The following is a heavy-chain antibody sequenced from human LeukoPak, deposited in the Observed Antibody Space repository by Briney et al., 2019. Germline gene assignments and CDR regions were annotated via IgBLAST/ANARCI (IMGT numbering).Heavy chain of an antibody. V-gene: IGHV3-7*03. CDR2: INQDGSEK. Sequence: PGGSLRLSCAASGFTFGSFAMTWVRQAPGKGLEWVANINQDGSEKYLVDSVKGRFTISRDNAKNSLYLQMNSLRAEDTAVYYCAKIARLVSYLDYWGQGILVTVSS. D-gene: IGHD6-19*01. CDR1: GFTFGSFA. J-gene: IGHJ4*02. CDR3: AKIARLVSYLDY.